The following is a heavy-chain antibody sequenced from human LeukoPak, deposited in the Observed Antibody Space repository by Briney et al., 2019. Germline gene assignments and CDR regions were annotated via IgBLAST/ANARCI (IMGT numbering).Heavy chain of an antibody. V-gene: IGHV3-7*01. CDR3: VRGKGYYEI. D-gene: IGHD3-22*01. J-gene: IGHJ4*02. CDR1: GFSFSTYW. CDR2: IKRDGSEK. Sequence: GGSLRLSCAASGFSFSTYWMSWVRQAPGKRPEWMANIKRDGSEKYYVDSVKGRFTISRDNAKNSLFLQMNSLRAEDTAMYYCVRGKGYYEIRGQGTLVTVSS.